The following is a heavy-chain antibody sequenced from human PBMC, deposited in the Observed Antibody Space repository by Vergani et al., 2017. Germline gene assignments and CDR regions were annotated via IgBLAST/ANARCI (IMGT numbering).Heavy chain of an antibody. V-gene: IGHV4-59*08. CDR2: IDYSGST. CDR1: GGSIRRYY. Sequence: QVQLQESGPGLVKPSETLSLTCTVSGGSIRRYYWSWIRQPPGKGLEWIGYIDYSGSTNYNPSLKSRVTISVDTSKNQCSLKLSSVTAADTAVYYCASSGYSIGWSVDLAFDIWGQGTMVTVSS. CDR3: ASSGYSIGWSVDLAFDI. D-gene: IGHD6-19*01. J-gene: IGHJ3*02.